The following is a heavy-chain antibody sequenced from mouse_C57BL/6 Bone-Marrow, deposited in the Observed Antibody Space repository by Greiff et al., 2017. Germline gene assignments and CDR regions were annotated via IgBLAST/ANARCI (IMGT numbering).Heavy chain of an antibody. CDR1: GYTFTSYW. J-gene: IGHJ2*01. D-gene: IGHD2-5*01. Sequence: QVQLQQPGAELVMPGASVKLSCKASGYTFTSYWMHWVKQRPGQGLEWIGEIDPSDSYTNYNQKFKGKSTLTVDKSSSTAYMQLSSLTSEDSAVYYCARRSNYFYAMDYWGQGTTLTVSS. V-gene: IGHV1-69*01. CDR2: IDPSDSYT. CDR3: ARRSNYFYAMDY.